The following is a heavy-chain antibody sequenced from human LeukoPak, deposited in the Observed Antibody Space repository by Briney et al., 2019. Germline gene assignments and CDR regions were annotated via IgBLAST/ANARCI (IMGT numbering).Heavy chain of an antibody. J-gene: IGHJ4*02. CDR2: ISAYNGNT. CDR3: ARAHDSSGYYYDY. V-gene: IGHV1-18*01. Sequence: ASVKVSCKASGYTFTSYGISWVRQAPGQGLEWMGWISAYNGNTNYAQKLQGRVTMTRNTSISTAYMELSSLRSEDTAVYYCARAHDSSGYYYDYWGQGTLVTVSS. D-gene: IGHD3-22*01. CDR1: GYTFTSYG.